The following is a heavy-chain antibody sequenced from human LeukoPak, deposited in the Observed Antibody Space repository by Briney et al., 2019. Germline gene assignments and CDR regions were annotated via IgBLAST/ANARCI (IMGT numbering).Heavy chain of an antibody. Sequence: GGSLRLSCVASGFSFNNYWMSWFRQAPGKGLEWVGNIKTDGGEKYYVDSVRGRFTISRDNAKNSLYLQMNSLRAEDTAVYYCARTPFNIVVVPAAIEVQSNFYMDVWGKGTTVTISS. CDR2: IKTDGGEK. J-gene: IGHJ6*03. D-gene: IGHD2-2*01. V-gene: IGHV3-7*01. CDR3: ARTPFNIVVVPAAIEVQSNFYMDV. CDR1: GFSFNNYW.